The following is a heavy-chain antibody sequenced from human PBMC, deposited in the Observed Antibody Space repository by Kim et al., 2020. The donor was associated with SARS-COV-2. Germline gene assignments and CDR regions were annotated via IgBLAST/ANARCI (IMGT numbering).Heavy chain of an antibody. J-gene: IGHJ5*02. V-gene: IGHV1-2*02. CDR3: ACVLNSGYGWFDP. CDR2: INPNSGCT. D-gene: IGHD5-12*01. Sequence: ASVKVSCKASVYTFTGYYMHWVRQAPGQGLEWMGWINPNSGCTNYAQKFQGRVTMTRDTSISTAYMELSRLRPDDTAVYYCACVLNSGYGWFDPWGRGT. CDR1: VYTFTGYY.